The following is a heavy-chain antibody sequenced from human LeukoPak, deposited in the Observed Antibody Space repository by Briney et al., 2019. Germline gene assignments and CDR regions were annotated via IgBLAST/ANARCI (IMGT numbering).Heavy chain of an antibody. CDR3: ARRGSYSSSWYGYYFDY. J-gene: IGHJ4*02. V-gene: IGHV5-51*01. CDR1: GYSFASYW. CDR2: IYPGDSDT. D-gene: IGHD6-13*01. Sequence: GESLKISCKGSGYSFASYWIGWVRQMPGKGLEWMGIIYPGDSDTRYSPSFQGQVTISADKSISTAYLQWSSLKASDTAMYYCARRGSYSSSWYGYYFDYWGQGTLVTVSS.